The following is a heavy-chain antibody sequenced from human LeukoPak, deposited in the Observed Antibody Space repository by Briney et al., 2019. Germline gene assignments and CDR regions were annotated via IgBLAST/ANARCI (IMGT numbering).Heavy chain of an antibody. V-gene: IGHV1-46*01. CDR3: VRGASSIAALNPFWYFDL. D-gene: IGHD6-6*01. J-gene: IGHJ2*01. CDR2: INSRGGST. Sequence: ASVKVSCKASGGTFSSYAISWVRQGPGQGLEWMGIINSRGGSTSYAQKFQGRVTMTRDTSTNTVYMELSSLRSEDTAVFYCVRGASSIAALNPFWYFDLWGRGTLVTVSS. CDR1: GGTFSSYA.